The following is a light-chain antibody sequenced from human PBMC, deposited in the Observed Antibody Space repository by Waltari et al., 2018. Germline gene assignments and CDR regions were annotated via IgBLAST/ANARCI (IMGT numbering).Light chain of an antibody. J-gene: IGLJ2*01. Sequence: QSVLTQPPSLSAAPSQRVTISCFGSTPNIGKNAVNWYQQFPGKAPKVLIYFDDLLPSGVSDRFSGSKSGTSASLASSGLQSEDEADYYCAAWDDNLNAVVFGGGTKLTVL. CDR3: AAWDDNLNAVV. CDR1: TPNIGKNA. V-gene: IGLV1-36*01. CDR2: FDD.